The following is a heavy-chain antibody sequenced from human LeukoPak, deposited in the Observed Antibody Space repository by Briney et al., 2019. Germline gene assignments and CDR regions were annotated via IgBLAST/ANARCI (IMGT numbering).Heavy chain of an antibody. CDR2: ISWNSGSI. Sequence: PGGSLRLSCAASGFTFDDYAMHWVRQAPGKGLEWVSGISWNSGSIGYADSVKGRFTISRDNAKNSLYLQMNSLRAEDTAVYYCARDQSMIVVVTEIDYWGQGTLVTVSS. D-gene: IGHD3-22*01. J-gene: IGHJ4*02. CDR3: ARDQSMIVVVTEIDY. CDR1: GFTFDDYA. V-gene: IGHV3-9*01.